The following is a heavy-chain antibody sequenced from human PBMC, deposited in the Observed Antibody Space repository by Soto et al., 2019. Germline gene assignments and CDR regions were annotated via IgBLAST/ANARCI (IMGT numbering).Heavy chain of an antibody. V-gene: IGHV1-3*01. D-gene: IGHD2-21*02. Sequence: ASVKVSCKASGYTFTTYAMHWVRQAPGQRFEWMGLINAGNGNTKYSQKFQGRVTITRDTSASTAYMELSSLRSEDTAVYYCVKDHCGGDCYSNPYFDYWGQGTLVTV. CDR2: INAGNGNT. J-gene: IGHJ4*02. CDR1: GYTFTTYA. CDR3: VKDHCGGDCYSNPYFDY.